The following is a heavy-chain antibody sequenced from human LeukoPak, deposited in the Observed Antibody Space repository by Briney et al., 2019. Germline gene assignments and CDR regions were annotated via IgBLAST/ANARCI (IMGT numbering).Heavy chain of an antibody. J-gene: IGHJ4*02. V-gene: IGHV3-11*04. CDR2: ISSSGGMI. CDR3: ARDCSKASCFRY. CDR1: GFTFSDSH. D-gene: IGHD2-2*01. Sequence: GGSLRLSCAASGFTFSDSHMNWIRQAPGKGLEWISYISSSGGMIYYADSVKGRFTISRDNAKNSLYLQMNSLRAEDTAVYYCARDCSKASCFRYWGQGTLVTVSS.